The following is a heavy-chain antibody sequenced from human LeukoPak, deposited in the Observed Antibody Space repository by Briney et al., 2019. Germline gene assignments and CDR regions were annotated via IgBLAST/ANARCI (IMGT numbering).Heavy chain of an antibody. Sequence: PGGTLRLSCAPSGFGFSSYAMSVVRQAPGTGLEGASAISVIGGSTYYADSVKGRFTISRDNSKSTLSLQMKSLRAEDTAVYYCAALDGSGLTYDAFDIWGQGTMVTVSS. V-gene: IGHV3-23*01. CDR3: AALDGSGLTYDAFDI. J-gene: IGHJ3*02. D-gene: IGHD3-10*01. CDR2: ISVIGGST. CDR1: GFGFSSYA.